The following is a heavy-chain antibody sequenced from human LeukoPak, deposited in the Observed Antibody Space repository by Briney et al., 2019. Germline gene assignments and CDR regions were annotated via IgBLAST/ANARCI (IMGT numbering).Heavy chain of an antibody. D-gene: IGHD6-19*01. Sequence: PGGSLRLSCAASGFTFSSCWMHWVRQAPGKGPVWVSRINSDGSSASYADSVKGRFTISRDNAKNMLYLQMSSLRAEDTAVYFCTRDHSAVAGSYYFDYWGQGTLVTVSS. CDR3: TRDHSAVAGSYYFDY. V-gene: IGHV3-74*01. J-gene: IGHJ4*02. CDR2: INSDGSSA. CDR1: GFTFSSCW.